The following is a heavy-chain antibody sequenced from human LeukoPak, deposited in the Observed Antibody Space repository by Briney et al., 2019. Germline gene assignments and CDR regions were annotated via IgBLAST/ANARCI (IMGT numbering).Heavy chain of an antibody. Sequence: ESGPTLVKPTQTLTLTCTFSGFSLSTSGMCVSWIRQPPGKALEWLARIDWDDDKYYSTSLKTRLTISKDTSKNQVVLTMTNMDPVDTATYYCARMYDYSNYGTFDYWGQGTLVTVSS. CDR2: IDWDDDK. CDR1: GFSLSTSGMC. V-gene: IGHV2-70*11. D-gene: IGHD4-11*01. J-gene: IGHJ4*02. CDR3: ARMYDYSNYGTFDY.